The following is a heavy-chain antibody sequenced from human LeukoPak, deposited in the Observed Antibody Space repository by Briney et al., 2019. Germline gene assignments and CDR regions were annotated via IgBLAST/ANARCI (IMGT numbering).Heavy chain of an antibody. D-gene: IGHD5-24*01. CDR3: ARGGYKAFDI. CDR2: IYYSGST. Sequence: SETLSLTCTVSGGSISSYCWSWIRQPPGKGLEWIGYIYYSGSTNYNPSLKSRVTISVDTSKNQFSLKLSSVTAADTAVYYCARGGYKAFDIWGQGTMVTVSS. J-gene: IGHJ3*02. CDR1: GGSISSYC. V-gene: IGHV4-59*01.